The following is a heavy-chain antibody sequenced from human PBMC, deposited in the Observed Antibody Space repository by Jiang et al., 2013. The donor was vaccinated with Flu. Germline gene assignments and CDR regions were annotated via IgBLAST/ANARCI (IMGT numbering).Heavy chain of an antibody. V-gene: IGHV1-18*01. CDR3: ARDYYASGSYNSAPDY. D-gene: IGHD3-10*01. J-gene: IGHJ4*02. CDR2: ISIYNGNT. Sequence: KASGYTFINYGISWVRQAPGQGLEWMGWISIYNGNTNYAQKLQGRVTMTTDTSTTTAYMELRSLRSDDTAVYYCARDYYASGSYNSAPDYWGQGTLVTVSS. CDR1: GYTFINYG.